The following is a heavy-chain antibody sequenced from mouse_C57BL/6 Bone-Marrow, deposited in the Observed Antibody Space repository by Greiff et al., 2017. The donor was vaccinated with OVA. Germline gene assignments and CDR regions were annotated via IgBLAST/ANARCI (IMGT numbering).Heavy chain of an antibody. D-gene: IGHD1-1*01. J-gene: IGHJ3*01. CDR3: ARGDYYGSSYGAY. Sequence: EVQLVESGGGLVQPGGSLKLSCAASGFTFSDYGMAWVRQAPRKGPEWVAFISNFAYSIYYADTVTGRFTISRENAKNTLYLEMSSLRSEDTAMYYCARGDYYGSSYGAYWGQGTLVTVSA. CDR2: ISNFAYSI. V-gene: IGHV5-15*01. CDR1: GFTFSDYG.